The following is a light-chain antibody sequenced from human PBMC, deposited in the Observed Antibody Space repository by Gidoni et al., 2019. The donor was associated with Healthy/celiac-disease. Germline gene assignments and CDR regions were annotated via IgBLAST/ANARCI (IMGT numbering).Light chain of an antibody. CDR1: QSVSSN. Sequence: EIVMTQSPSTLSVSPGERATLSCRASQSVSSNLAWYQQKPGQAPRLLIYVASTRATGIPARFSGSGSGTEFTLTISSLQSEDFAVYYCQQYNNWPLGFGGGTKVEIK. CDR3: QQYNNWPLG. V-gene: IGKV3-15*01. J-gene: IGKJ4*01. CDR2: VAS.